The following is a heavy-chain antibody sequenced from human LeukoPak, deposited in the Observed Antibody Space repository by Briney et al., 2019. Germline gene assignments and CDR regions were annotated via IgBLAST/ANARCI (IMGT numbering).Heavy chain of an antibody. Sequence: GESLKISCKGSGYSFTSYWIGWVRQMPGKGLEWMGIIYPGDSDTRYRPSFQGQVTISADRSISTAYLQWSSLKASDTAMYYCARQRSGSYSHLHYWGQGTLVTVSS. V-gene: IGHV5-51*01. J-gene: IGHJ4*02. CDR2: IYPGDSDT. CDR3: ARQRSGSYSHLHY. CDR1: GYSFTSYW. D-gene: IGHD1-26*01.